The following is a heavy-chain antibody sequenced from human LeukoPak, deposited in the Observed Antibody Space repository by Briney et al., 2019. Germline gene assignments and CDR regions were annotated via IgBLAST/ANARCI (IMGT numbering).Heavy chain of an antibody. CDR1: GGSISSSSYY. CDR2: IYYSGST. Sequence: SETLSLTCTVSGGSISSSSYYWGWIRQPPGKGLEWIGSIYYSGSTYYNPSLKSRVTISVDTSKNQFSLKLSSVTAADTAVYYCARVPYYDILTGWGAFDIWGQGTMVTVSS. J-gene: IGHJ3*02. V-gene: IGHV4-39*07. D-gene: IGHD3-9*01. CDR3: ARVPYYDILTGWGAFDI.